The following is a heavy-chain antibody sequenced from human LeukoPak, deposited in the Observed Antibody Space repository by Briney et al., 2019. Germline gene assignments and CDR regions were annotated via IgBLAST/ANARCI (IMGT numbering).Heavy chain of an antibody. CDR1: GLTLSGYW. CDR3: AKQLGYCSDGSCYFPY. V-gene: IGHV3-23*01. CDR2: ISNNGGYT. J-gene: IGHJ4*02. D-gene: IGHD2-15*01. Sequence: GGSLRLSCSASGLTLSGYWMHWVRQAPGKGLEWVSAISNNGGYTYYADSVQGRFTISGDNSKSTLCLQMNSLRAEDTAVYYCAKQLGYCSDGSCYFPYWGQGTLVTVSS.